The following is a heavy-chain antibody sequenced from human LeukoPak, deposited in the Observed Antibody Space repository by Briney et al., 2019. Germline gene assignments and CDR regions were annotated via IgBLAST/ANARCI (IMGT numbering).Heavy chain of an antibody. V-gene: IGHV3-21*04. Sequence: GGSLGLSRAASGFTFSTYSMNWVRQAPGKGLEWVSSISGTSRYIYYADSVKGRFTISRDNSKNTLYLQMNSLRAEDTAVYYCAASDIFDFDYWGQGTLVTVSS. J-gene: IGHJ4*02. CDR1: GFTFSTYS. D-gene: IGHD2-21*01. CDR3: AASDIFDFDY. CDR2: ISGTSRYI.